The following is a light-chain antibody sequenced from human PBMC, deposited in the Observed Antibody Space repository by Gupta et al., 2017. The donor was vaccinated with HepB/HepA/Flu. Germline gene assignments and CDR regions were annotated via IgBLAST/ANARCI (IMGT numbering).Light chain of an antibody. J-gene: IGLJ2*01. CDR2: EVS. Sequence: QSALTQPASVSGSPGQSLTISCTGTSSDVGSYNLVSWYQQHPGKTHKLMIYEVSKRPSGVDNRFSGSKSGNTASLTISGLQAEDEADYYCCSDAGSSTLVFGGGTKLTVL. CDR1: SSDVGSYNL. V-gene: IGLV2-23*02. CDR3: CSDAGSSTLV.